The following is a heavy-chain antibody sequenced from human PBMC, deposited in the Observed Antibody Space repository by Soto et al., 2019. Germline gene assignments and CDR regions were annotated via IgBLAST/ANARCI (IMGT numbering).Heavy chain of an antibody. CDR1: GGSFSGYY. CDR3: ARRPYYGSGSYSRGGMDV. CDR2: INHSGST. V-gene: IGHV4-34*01. Sequence: SETLSLTCAVYGGSFSGYYWSWIRQPPGKGLEWIGEINHSGSTNYNPSLKSRVTISVDTSKNQLSLKLSSVTAADTAVYYCARRPYYGSGSYSRGGMDVWGQGTTVTVS. D-gene: IGHD3-10*01. J-gene: IGHJ6*02.